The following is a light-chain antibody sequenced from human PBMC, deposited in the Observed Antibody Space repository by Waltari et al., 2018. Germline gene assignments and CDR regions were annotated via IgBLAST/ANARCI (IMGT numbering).Light chain of an antibody. CDR3: NSYVGSSSWV. V-gene: IGLV2-14*01. CDR2: DVS. CDR1: SSDVGFYNY. Sequence: QSALTQPASVSGSPGQSTTIPCTGPSSDVGFYNYVSWYQQHPGKAPKLMIYDVSERPSGVSNRFSGSKSGNTASLTISGLQAEDEADYYCNSYVGSSSWVFGGGTKLTVL. J-gene: IGLJ3*02.